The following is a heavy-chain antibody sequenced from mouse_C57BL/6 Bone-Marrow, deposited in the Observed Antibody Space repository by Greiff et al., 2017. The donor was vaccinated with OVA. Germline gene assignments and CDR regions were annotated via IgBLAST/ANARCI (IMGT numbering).Heavy chain of an antibody. Sequence: QVQLQQPGAELVKPGASVKMSCKASGYTFTSYWITWVKQRPGQGLEWIGDIYPGSGSTNYNEKFKSKATLTVDKSSSTAYMQLSSLTSEDSAFYYCARRYYGSSYWYFDGWGTGTTVTVSS. CDR2: IYPGSGST. CDR3: ARRYYGSSYWYFDG. CDR1: GYTFTSYW. V-gene: IGHV1-55*01. D-gene: IGHD1-1*01. J-gene: IGHJ1*03.